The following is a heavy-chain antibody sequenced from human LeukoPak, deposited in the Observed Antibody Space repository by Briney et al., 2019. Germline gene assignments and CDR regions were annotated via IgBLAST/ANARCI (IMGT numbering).Heavy chain of an antibody. D-gene: IGHD3-10*01. CDR3: ARELLPGFGEFVFDY. CDR2: ISSSGSTI. Sequence: GGSLRLSCAASGFTFSSYEMNWVRQAPGKGLERVSYISSSGSTIYYADSVKGRFTISRDNAKNSLYLQMNSLRAEDTAVYYCARELLPGFGEFVFDYWGQGTLVTVSS. J-gene: IGHJ4*02. CDR1: GFTFSSYE. V-gene: IGHV3-48*03.